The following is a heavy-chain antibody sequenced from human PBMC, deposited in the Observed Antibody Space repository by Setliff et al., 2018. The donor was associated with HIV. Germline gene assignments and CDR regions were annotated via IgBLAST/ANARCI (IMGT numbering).Heavy chain of an antibody. CDR1: GGSIISSNW. J-gene: IGHJ4*02. V-gene: IGHV4-4*02. CDR3: ARREATYYYDTRYFDY. CDR2: IYHSGNT. D-gene: IGHD3-22*01. Sequence: KTSETLSLTCAVSGGSIISSNWWSWVRQPPGKGPEWIGEIYHSGNTNYNPSLKSRVTISVDESKNQFSLKLSSVTAADTAVYYCARREATYYYDTRYFDYWGQGTLVTVSS.